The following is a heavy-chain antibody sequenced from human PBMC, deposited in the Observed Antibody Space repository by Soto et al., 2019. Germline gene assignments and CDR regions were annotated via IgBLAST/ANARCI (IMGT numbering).Heavy chain of an antibody. CDR2: INPNSGGT. J-gene: IGHJ4*02. D-gene: IGHD3-10*01. CDR3: ARLPSGSGSLSYFDY. Sequence: ASVKVSCKASGYTFTGYYMHWVRQVPGQGLEWMGWINPNSGGTNYAQKFQGRVTMTRDTSISTAYMELSRLRSDDTAVYYCARLPSGSGSLSYFDYWGQGTLVTVSS. V-gene: IGHV1-2*02. CDR1: GYTFTGYY.